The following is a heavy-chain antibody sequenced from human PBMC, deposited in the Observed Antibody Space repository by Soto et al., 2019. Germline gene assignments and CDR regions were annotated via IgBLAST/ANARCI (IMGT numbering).Heavy chain of an antibody. CDR2: IKQDGSEK. J-gene: IGHJ4*02. CDR3: ARGTYRSKTDFDY. D-gene: IGHD6-13*01. V-gene: IGHV3-7*03. CDR1: GFSIANFW. Sequence: EVQLVESGGGLAQPGGSLRLSCAASGFSIANFWMSWVRQAPGKGLEWVANIKQDGSEKYYVDSVKGRFTISRDNAKNSLYLQMTSLRAEDTAVYYCARGTYRSKTDFDYWGQGTLVTVSS.